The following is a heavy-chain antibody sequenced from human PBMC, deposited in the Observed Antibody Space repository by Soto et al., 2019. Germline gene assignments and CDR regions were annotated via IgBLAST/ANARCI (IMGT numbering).Heavy chain of an antibody. CDR2: ISSSGSST. CDR1: GFTFSSYA. D-gene: IGHD2-15*01. J-gene: IGHJ6*04. CDR3: ARDRAGGCSGGSCYSVPYYYGMDV. Sequence: GGSLRLSCAASGFTFSSYAMSWVRQAPGKGLEWVSAISSSGSSTYYADSVKGRFTISRDNAKNSLYLQMNSLRAEDTAVYYCARDRAGGCSGGSCYSVPYYYGMDVWGKGTTVTVSS. V-gene: IGHV3-21*01.